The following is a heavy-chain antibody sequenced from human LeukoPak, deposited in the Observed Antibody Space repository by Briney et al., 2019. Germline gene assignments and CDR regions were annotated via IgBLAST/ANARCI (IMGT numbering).Heavy chain of an antibody. CDR2: IYYSGST. V-gene: IGHV4-59*12. Sequence: PSETLSLTCTVSGGSISSYYWSWIRQPPGKGLEWIGYIYYSGSTNYNPSLKSRVTISVDTSKNQFSLKLSSVTAADTAVYYCARAGDYHSFDYWGQGTLVTVSS. CDR1: GGSISSYY. CDR3: ARAGDYHSFDY. J-gene: IGHJ4*02. D-gene: IGHD4-17*01.